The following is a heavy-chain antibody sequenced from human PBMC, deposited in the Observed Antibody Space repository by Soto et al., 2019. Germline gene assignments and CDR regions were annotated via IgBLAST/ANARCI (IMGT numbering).Heavy chain of an antibody. CDR3: ARDTDIVVAHNWFDP. J-gene: IGHJ5*02. CDR1: GGSISSYY. CDR2: IYTSGGT. Sequence: SETLSLTFTVSGGSISSYYWSWIRQPAGKGLEWIGRIYTSGGTNYNPSLKSRVTMSVDTSKNQFSLKLSSVTAADTAVYYCARDTDIVVAHNWFDPWGQGTLVTVSS. V-gene: IGHV4-4*07. D-gene: IGHD2-2*01.